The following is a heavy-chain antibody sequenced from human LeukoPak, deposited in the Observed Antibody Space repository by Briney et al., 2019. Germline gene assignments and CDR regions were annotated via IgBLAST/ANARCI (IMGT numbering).Heavy chain of an antibody. V-gene: IGHV4-38-2*01. CDR1: GYSISSGYY. D-gene: IGHD3-3*01. Sequence: SETLSLTCAVSGYSISSGYYWGWIRQPPGKGLEWIGSIYHSGSTYYNPSLKSRDTISVDTSKNQFSLKLSSVTAADTAVYYCARRDTYYDFWSGYHNWFDPWGQGTLVTVSS. J-gene: IGHJ5*02. CDR2: IYHSGST. CDR3: ARRDTYYDFWSGYHNWFDP.